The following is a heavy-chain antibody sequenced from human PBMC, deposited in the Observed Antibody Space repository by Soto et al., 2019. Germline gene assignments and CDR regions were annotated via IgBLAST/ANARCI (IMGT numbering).Heavy chain of an antibody. Sequence: SETLSLTCTVSGGSVSSGSYYWSWIRQPPGKGLEWIGYIYYSGSTNYNPSLKSRVTISVDTSKNQFSPKLSSVTAADTAVYYCARDPIAAAYYYYYGMDVWGQGTTVTVYS. CDR3: ARDPIAAAYYYYYGMDV. J-gene: IGHJ6*02. CDR1: GGSVSSGSYY. D-gene: IGHD6-13*01. CDR2: IYYSGST. V-gene: IGHV4-61*01.